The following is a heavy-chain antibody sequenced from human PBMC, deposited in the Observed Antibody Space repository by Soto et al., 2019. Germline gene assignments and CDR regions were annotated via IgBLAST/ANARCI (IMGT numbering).Heavy chain of an antibody. J-gene: IGHJ4*02. Sequence: HLGESGGGLVKPGGSLRLSCAASGFTFNNAWMSWVRQAPGKGLEWVGRIKGEADGGTTDYAAPVKGRITISRDHSKDTLYLQMNSLKTEDTAVYYCTTGLSNGYYNFDYWGQGTPVTVSS. CDR2: IKGEADGGTT. V-gene: IGHV3-15*01. CDR1: GFTFNNAW. D-gene: IGHD3-22*01. CDR3: TTGLSNGYYNFDY.